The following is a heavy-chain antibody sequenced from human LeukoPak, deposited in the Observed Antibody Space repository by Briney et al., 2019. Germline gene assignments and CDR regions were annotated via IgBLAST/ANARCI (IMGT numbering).Heavy chain of an antibody. CDR1: GGSFSGYY. Sequence: SETLSLTCAVYGGSFSGYYWSWIRQPPGKGLEWIGEFNHSGSTNYNPSLKSRVTIPVDPSKNQISLKLSSVTAADTAVYYLARDDSSGQDAFDIWGQGTMVTVYS. CDR3: ARDDSSGQDAFDI. V-gene: IGHV4-34*01. J-gene: IGHJ3*02. CDR2: FNHSGST. D-gene: IGHD6-19*01.